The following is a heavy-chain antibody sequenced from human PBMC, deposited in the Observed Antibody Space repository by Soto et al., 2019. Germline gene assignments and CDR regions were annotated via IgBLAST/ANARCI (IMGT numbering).Heavy chain of an antibody. CDR2: INHSGST. CDR1: GGSFSGYY. CDR3: ARDGYNFPFDY. Sequence: SETLSLTCAVYGGSFSGYYWSWIRQPPGKGLEWIGEINHSGSTNYNPSLKSRVTISVDTSKNQFSLKLSYVTAADTAVYYCARDGYNFPFDYWGQGTLVTVSS. D-gene: IGHD5-12*01. J-gene: IGHJ4*02. V-gene: IGHV4-34*01.